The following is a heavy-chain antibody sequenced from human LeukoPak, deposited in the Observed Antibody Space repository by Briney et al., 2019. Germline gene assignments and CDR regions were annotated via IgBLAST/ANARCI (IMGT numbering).Heavy chain of an antibody. D-gene: IGHD4-23*01. CDR3: ARGHDYGGNTLGWYYYYYMDV. Sequence: PETLSLTCAVYGGSFSGYYWSWIRQPPGKGLEWIGEINHSGSTNYNPSLKSRVTISVDTSKNQFSLKLSSVTAADTAVYYCARGHDYGGNTLGWYYYYYMDVWGKGTTVTVSS. V-gene: IGHV4-34*01. J-gene: IGHJ6*03. CDR2: INHSGST. CDR1: GGSFSGYY.